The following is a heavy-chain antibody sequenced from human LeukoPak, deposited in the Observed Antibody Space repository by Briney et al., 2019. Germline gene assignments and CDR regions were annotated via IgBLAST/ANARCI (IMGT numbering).Heavy chain of an antibody. J-gene: IGHJ4*02. V-gene: IGHV3-23*01. CDR3: AKGLDYGDYLPGDY. Sequence: PGGSLRLSCAASGFTFSSYSMSWVRQAPGKGLEWVSAISGSGGSTYYADSVKGRFTISRDNSKNTLYLQMNSLRAEDTAVYYCAKGLDYGDYLPGDYWGQGTLVTVSS. D-gene: IGHD4-17*01. CDR1: GFTFSSYS. CDR2: ISGSGGST.